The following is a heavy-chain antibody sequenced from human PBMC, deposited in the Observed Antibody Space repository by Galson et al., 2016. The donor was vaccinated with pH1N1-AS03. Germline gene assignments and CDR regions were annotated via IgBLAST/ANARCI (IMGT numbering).Heavy chain of an antibody. J-gene: IGHJ4*02. Sequence: QSGAEVKKPGESLMISCKASGIRFTTYWIAWVRQLPGKGLGWMGFIYPGDSDTKYSPSVQGQVTISADKSISTAHLRWNSLKAPDTAMYYCARGDGYNYYIDYWGQGTLVTVSS. D-gene: IGHD5-24*01. CDR2: IYPGDSDT. V-gene: IGHV5-51*03. CDR3: ARGDGYNYYIDY. CDR1: GIRFTTYW.